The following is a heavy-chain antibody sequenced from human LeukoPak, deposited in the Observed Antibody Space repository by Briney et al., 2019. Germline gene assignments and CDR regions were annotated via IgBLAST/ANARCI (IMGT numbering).Heavy chain of an antibody. J-gene: IGHJ4*02. V-gene: IGHV1-3*01. CDR2: INAGNGNT. Sequence: GASVKVSCKASGYTFTSYAMHWVRQAPGQRLEWMGWINAGNGNTKYPQKFQGRVTITRDTSASTAYMELSSPRSEDTAVYYCARDLGDYPFYFDYWGQGTLVTVSS. CDR3: ARDLGDYPFYFDY. CDR1: GYTFTSYA. D-gene: IGHD4-17*01.